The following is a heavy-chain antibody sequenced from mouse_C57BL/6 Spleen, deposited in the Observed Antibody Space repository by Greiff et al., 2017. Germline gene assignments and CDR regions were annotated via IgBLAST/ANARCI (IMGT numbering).Heavy chain of an antibody. CDR2: INPSTGGT. CDR1: GYSFTGYY. V-gene: IGHV1-42*01. J-gene: IGHJ3*01. Sequence: EVQLQQSGPELVKPGASVKISCKASGYSFTGYYMNWVKQSPEKSLEWIREINPSTGGTTYNQKFKAKATLTVDKSSSTAYMQLKSLTSEDSAVYYCARWGETFAYWGQGTLVTVSA. CDR3: ARWGETFAY.